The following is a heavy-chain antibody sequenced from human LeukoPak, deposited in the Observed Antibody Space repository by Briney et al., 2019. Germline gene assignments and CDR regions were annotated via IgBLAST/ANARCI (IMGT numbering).Heavy chain of an antibody. CDR1: GYSLSSGYY. CDR3: ATLYCSSTSCHDAFDI. Sequence: SETLSLTCAVSGYSLSSGYYWGWIRQPPGQGLEWIGTIYQSGSTYYNPSLKSRVTISVDTSKNQFSLKLSSVTAADTAVYYCATLYCSSTSCHDAFDIWGQGTMVTVSS. D-gene: IGHD2-2*01. V-gene: IGHV4-38-2*01. CDR2: IYQSGST. J-gene: IGHJ3*02.